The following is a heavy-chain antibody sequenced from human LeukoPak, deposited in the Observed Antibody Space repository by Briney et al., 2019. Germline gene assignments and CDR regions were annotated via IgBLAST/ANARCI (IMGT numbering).Heavy chain of an antibody. CDR2: IWYHGSNQ. Sequence: GGSLRLSCAASGFTFNNYGMHWVRQAPGKGLEWVAVIWYHGSNQYYADSVKGRFTISRDTSKNTLYLQMNSLRAEGTAVYYCARAEGENWFDPWGQGTQVTVSS. V-gene: IGHV3-33*01. CDR1: GFTFNNYG. D-gene: IGHD3-10*01. J-gene: IGHJ5*02. CDR3: ARAEGENWFDP.